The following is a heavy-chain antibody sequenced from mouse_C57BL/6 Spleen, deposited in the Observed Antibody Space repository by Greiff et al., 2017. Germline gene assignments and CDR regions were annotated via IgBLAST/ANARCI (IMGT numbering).Heavy chain of an antibody. D-gene: IGHD1-1*01. CDR3: ARSYGSSPAWFAY. Sequence: EVQLQESGPELVKPGASVKIPCKASGYTFTDYNMDWVKQSHGKSLEWIGDINLNNGGTIYNQKFKGKATLTVDKSSSTAYMELRSLTSEDTAVYYCARSYGSSPAWFAYWGQGTLVTVSA. V-gene: IGHV1-18*01. CDR1: GYTFTDYN. J-gene: IGHJ3*01. CDR2: INLNNGGT.